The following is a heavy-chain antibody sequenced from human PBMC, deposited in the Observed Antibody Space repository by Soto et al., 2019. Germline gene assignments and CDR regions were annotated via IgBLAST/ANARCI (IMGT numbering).Heavy chain of an antibody. D-gene: IGHD6-6*01. CDR2: LIPIFGTA. CDR1: GDTFYNYA. J-gene: IGHJ6*02. Sequence: QGQVVQSGAEVKKPGSSVKVSCKASGDTFYNYAISWVRQAPGRGLEWVGGLIPIFGTANYAHKFQGRVTINADESASTAYMELSSVRPEDTAVYYCARTYSSASWGRYYYYYYGMDVWGQGTTVTVSS. CDR3: ARTYSSASWGRYYYYYYGMDV. V-gene: IGHV1-69*01.